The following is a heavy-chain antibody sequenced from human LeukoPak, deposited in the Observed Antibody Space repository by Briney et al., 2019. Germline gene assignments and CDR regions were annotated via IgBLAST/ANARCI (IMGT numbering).Heavy chain of an antibody. CDR2: ISSSGDIT. Sequence: GGSLRLSCAASGFTFSYYAMSWVRQAPGEGLEWVSAISSSGDITFYTDPVKGRFTISRDNSKNTLYLQMNSLRAEDTAVYYCAKDRPNYYESNGHYYRRNGDYWDQGTLVTVSS. D-gene: IGHD3-22*01. J-gene: IGHJ4*02. CDR1: GFTFSYYA. V-gene: IGHV3-23*01. CDR3: AKDRPNYYESNGHYYRRNGDY.